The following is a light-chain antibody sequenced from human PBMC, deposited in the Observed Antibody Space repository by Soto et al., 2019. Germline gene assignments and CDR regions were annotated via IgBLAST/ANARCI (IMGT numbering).Light chain of an antibody. CDR1: QSLLYSNGYNY. V-gene: IGKV2-28*01. CDR2: LAS. CDR3: MQALQTPLT. J-gene: IGKJ4*01. Sequence: DIVMTQSPLSLPVTPGEPASISCRSSQSLLYSNGYNYLDWYLQKPGQSPQLLIYLASGRASGVPDRFSGSGSGTDFTLKISRVEAEDVGVYYCMQALQTPLTFGGGTKVEI.